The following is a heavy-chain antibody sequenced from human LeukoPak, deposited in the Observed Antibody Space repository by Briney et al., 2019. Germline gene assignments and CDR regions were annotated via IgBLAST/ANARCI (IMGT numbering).Heavy chain of an antibody. V-gene: IGHV4-38-2*02. CDR1: GYSISSGYY. CDR2: VYHSGST. J-gene: IGHJ3*02. Sequence: SETLSLTCNVSGYSISSGYYWGWIRQPPGKGLQWLGSVYHSGSTYYNPSLKSRVTMSVDTSQTQFSLKLSSVTAADTAVYFCARGRSIGARRGAFDIWGQGTMVSVSS. D-gene: IGHD6-6*01. CDR3: ARGRSIGARRGAFDI.